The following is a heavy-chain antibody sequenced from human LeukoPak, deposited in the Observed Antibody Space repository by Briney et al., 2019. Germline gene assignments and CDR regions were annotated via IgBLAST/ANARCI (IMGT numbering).Heavy chain of an antibody. CDR3: ARERGREFDY. CDR1: GGSISSSSYY. CDR2: IYTSGST. J-gene: IGHJ4*02. Sequence: PSETLSLTRTVSGGSISSSSYYWGWIRQPPGKGLEWIGRIYTSGSTNYNPSLKSRVTMSVDTSKNQFSLKLSSVTAADTAVYYCARERGREFDYWGQGTLVTVSS. D-gene: IGHD1-26*01. V-gene: IGHV4-39*07.